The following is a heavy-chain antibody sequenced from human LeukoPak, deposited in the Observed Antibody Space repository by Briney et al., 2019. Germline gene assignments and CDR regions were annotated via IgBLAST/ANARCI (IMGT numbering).Heavy chain of an antibody. CDR2: IYSGGST. CDR3: TKVVRRAYGSSDP. CDR1: GFIVGSNY. J-gene: IGHJ5*02. V-gene: IGHV3-66*01. Sequence: PGGSLRLSCAASGFIVGSNYMSWVRQAPGKGLEWVSNIYSGGSTYYADSVKGRFTISRDRSKNTLYLQMNSLRAEDTAVYYCTKVVRRAYGSSDPWGQGTLVFVSS. D-gene: IGHD4-17*01.